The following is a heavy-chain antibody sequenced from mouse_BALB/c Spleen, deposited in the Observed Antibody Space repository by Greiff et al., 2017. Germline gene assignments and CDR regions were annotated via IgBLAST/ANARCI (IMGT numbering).Heavy chain of an antibody. CDR3: ARRGLLRDAMDY. D-gene: IGHD2-3*01. J-gene: IGHJ4*01. CDR1: GFTFSSYG. V-gene: IGHV5-6-3*01. CDR2: INSNGGST. Sequence: DVMLVESGGGLVQPGGSLKLSCAASGFTFSSYGMSWVRQTPDKRLELVATINSNGGSTYYPDSVKGRFTISRDNAKNTLYLQMSSLKSEDTAMYYCARRGLLRDAMDYWGQGTSVTVSS.